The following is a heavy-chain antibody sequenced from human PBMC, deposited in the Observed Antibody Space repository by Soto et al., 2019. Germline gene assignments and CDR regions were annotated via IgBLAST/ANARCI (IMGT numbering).Heavy chain of an antibody. V-gene: IGHV1-69*06. CDR2: IIPIFGTA. J-gene: IGHJ4*02. D-gene: IGHD3-22*01. CDR1: GGTFSSYA. CDR3: ASGYDSSGYYIPN. Sequence: SVKVSCKASGGTFSSYAISWVRQAPGQGLEWMGGIIPIFGTANYAQKFQGRVTITADKSTSTAYMELSSLRSEDTAVYYCASGYDSSGYYIPNWGQGTLVTVSS.